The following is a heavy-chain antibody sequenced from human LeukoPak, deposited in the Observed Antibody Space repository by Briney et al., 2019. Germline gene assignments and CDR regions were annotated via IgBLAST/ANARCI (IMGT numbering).Heavy chain of an antibody. V-gene: IGHV3-23*01. CDR3: AKDSVGVAGPDY. CDR2: ISVDGGGT. CDR1: GFTFSMYA. Sequence: GGSLRLSCAASGFTFSMYAMSWVRQAPGKGLEWVPVISVDGGGTYYADSVKGRFTISRDNSKSTLYLQMNSLRAEDTAVYYCAKDSVGVAGPDYWGQGSLVTVSS. D-gene: IGHD6-19*01. J-gene: IGHJ4*02.